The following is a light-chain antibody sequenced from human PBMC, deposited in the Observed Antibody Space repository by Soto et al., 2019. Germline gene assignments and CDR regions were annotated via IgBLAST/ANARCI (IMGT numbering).Light chain of an antibody. CDR2: EVN. CDR1: SSDVGGYNY. Sequence: QSALTQPPSASGSPGQSVAISCTGTSSDVGGYNYVSWYQQHPGKAPKLMIYEVNKRPSGVPDRFSGPKSGNTASLTVSGLQAEDEADYYGSSYAGSRNVFGTGTKVTVL. V-gene: IGLV2-8*01. CDR3: SSYAGSRNV. J-gene: IGLJ1*01.